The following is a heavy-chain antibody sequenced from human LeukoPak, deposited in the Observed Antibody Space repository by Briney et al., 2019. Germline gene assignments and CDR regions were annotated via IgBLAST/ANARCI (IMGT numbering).Heavy chain of an antibody. V-gene: IGHV3-30*02. CDR2: IRYDGSNK. CDR3: AKVLYDSSGYYYYYDY. CDR1: GFTFSSYG. J-gene: IGHJ4*02. Sequence: GGSLRLSCAASGFTFSSYGMHWVRQAPGKGLEWVAFIRYDGSNKYYADSVKGRFTISRDNAKNSLYLQMNSLRAEDTALYYCAKVLYDSSGYYYYYDYWGQGTLVTVSS. D-gene: IGHD3-22*01.